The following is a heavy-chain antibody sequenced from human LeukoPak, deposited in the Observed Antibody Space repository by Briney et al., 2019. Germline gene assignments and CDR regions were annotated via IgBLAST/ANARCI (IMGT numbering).Heavy chain of an antibody. CDR3: ARTSPWCSSTSCFQAFDI. V-gene: IGHV3-53*01. CDR2: IYCGGST. CDR1: GLTFSRNY. Sequence: GGALRLSCAGSGLTFSRNYMSWVRQAPGEGVEWVSVIYCGGSTYSAASVTRRFTISRDNSKNTLYLQLNSLRAEDTAVYYCARTSPWCSSTSCFQAFDIWGQGTMVTVSS. J-gene: IGHJ3*02. D-gene: IGHD2-2*01.